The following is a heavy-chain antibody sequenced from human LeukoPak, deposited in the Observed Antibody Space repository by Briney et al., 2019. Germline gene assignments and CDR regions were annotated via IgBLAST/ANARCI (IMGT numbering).Heavy chain of an antibody. D-gene: IGHD3-3*01. J-gene: IGHJ6*03. CDR2: ISSSSSTI. CDR1: GFTFSSYS. CDR3: AREYYDFWSGYAKPYYYYYYYMDV. V-gene: IGHV3-48*02. Sequence: GGSLRLSCAASGFTFSSYSMNWVRQAPGKGLEWASYISSSSSTIYYADSVKGRFTISRDNAKNSLYLQMNSLRDEDTAVYYCAREYYDFWSGYAKPYYYYYYYMDVWGKGTTVTVSS.